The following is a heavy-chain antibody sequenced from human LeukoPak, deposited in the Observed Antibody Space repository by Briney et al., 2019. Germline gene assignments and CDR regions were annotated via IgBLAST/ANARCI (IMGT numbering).Heavy chain of an antibody. D-gene: IGHD5-12*01. CDR3: ARDPGYSGYAPDY. Sequence: GGSLRLSCAASGFTFSSYAMHWDRQAPGKGLEWVAVISYDGSNKYYADSVKGRFTISRDNSKDTLYLQMNSLRAEDTAVYYCARDPGYSGYAPDYWGQGTLVTVSS. CDR1: GFTFSSYA. V-gene: IGHV3-30-3*01. J-gene: IGHJ4*02. CDR2: ISYDGSNK.